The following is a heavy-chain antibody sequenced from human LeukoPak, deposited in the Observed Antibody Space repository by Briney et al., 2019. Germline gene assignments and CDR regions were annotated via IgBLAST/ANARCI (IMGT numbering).Heavy chain of an antibody. CDR1: GFTFSSYA. V-gene: IGHV3-23*01. Sequence: PGGSLRLSCAASGFTFSSYAMSWVRQAPGKGLEWVSAISGSGGSTYYADSVKGRFTISRDNSKNTLDLQMNGLRAEDTAVYHCAKSWRYYDSSNYYAFDIWGQGTMVTVSS. CDR3: AKSWRYYDSSNYYAFDI. J-gene: IGHJ3*02. D-gene: IGHD3-22*01. CDR2: ISGSGGST.